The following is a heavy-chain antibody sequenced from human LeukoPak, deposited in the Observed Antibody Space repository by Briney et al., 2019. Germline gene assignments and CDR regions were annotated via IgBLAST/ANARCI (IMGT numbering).Heavy chain of an antibody. CDR3: AGDTKIYGDYVGWYFDL. CDR2: IIPIFGTA. J-gene: IGHJ2*01. V-gene: IGHV1-69*01. CDR1: GGTFSSYA. D-gene: IGHD4-17*01. Sequence: XKAXGGTFSSYAISWVRQAPGQGLEWMGGIIPIFGTANYAQKFQGRVTITADESTSTAYMELSSLRSEDTAVYYCAGDTKIYGDYVGWYFDLWGRGTLVTVSS.